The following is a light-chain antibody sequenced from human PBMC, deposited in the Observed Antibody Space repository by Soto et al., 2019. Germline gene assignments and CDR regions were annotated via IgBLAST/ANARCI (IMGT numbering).Light chain of an antibody. CDR1: QSVSRNF. V-gene: IGKV3-20*01. CDR2: GAS. Sequence: DIVLTQSPGTLSLSPGERATLSCRASQSVSRNFLAWYQQKPEQAPRLLIYGASNRATDIPDRFSGSGSGTDFTLTISRLEPEDFVVYFCQQYGSSPWTFGQGTTVEF. CDR3: QQYGSSPWT. J-gene: IGKJ1*01.